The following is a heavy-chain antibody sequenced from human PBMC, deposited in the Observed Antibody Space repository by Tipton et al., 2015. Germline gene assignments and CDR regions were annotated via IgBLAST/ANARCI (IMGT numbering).Heavy chain of an antibody. V-gene: IGHV3-30*18. J-gene: IGHJ4*02. Sequence: SLRLSCAASGFTFSRYGIHWVRQAPGKGLEWMAVISFDGSDKYYADSVKGRFTSSRDNSKDTLYLQMNSLRADDTAVYYCAKDPTVTTSGSFDYWGQGTLVTVSS. D-gene: IGHD4-17*01. CDR3: AKDPTVTTSGSFDY. CDR1: GFTFSRYG. CDR2: ISFDGSDK.